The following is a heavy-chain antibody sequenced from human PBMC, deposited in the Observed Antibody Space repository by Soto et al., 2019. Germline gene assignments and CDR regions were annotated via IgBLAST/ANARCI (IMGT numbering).Heavy chain of an antibody. D-gene: IGHD3-10*01. V-gene: IGHV3-30-3*01. Sequence: QVQLVESGGGVVQPGSSLRLSCAASGFSFKNYAFHWVRQAPGKGLEWVALISHNDEPKIFYADSVQDRFTISRDNFKNTVYLLMNSLRDEDTAVYHCARGVRAETYYNAFDYWGQGTQVTVSS. CDR3: ARGVRAETYYNAFDY. CDR2: ISHNDEPKI. J-gene: IGHJ4*01. CDR1: GFSFKNYA.